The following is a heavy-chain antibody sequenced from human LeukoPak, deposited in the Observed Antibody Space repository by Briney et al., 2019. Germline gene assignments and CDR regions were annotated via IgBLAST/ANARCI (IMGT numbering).Heavy chain of an antibody. CDR3: ARHNYYYDSSGYYDRGAFDI. CDR2: IYSGGST. D-gene: IGHD3-22*01. Sequence: QPGGSLRLSCAASGFTVSSNYMSWVRPAPGKGLEWVSVIYSGGSTYYADSVKGRFTISRDNSKNTLYLQMNSLRAEDTAVYYCARHNYYYDSSGYYDRGAFDIWGQGTMVTVSS. CDR1: GFTVSSNY. J-gene: IGHJ3*02. V-gene: IGHV3-53*01.